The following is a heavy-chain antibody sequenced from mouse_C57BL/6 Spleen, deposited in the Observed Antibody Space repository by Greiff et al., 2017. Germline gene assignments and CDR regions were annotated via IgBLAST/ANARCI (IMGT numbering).Heavy chain of an antibody. J-gene: IGHJ2*01. D-gene: IGHD2-4*01. Sequence: VQVVESGPELVKPGASVKISCKASGYAFSSSWMNWVKQRPGKGLEWIGRIYPGDGDTNYNGKFKGKATLTADKSSSTAYMQLSSLTSEDSAVYFCARSNEYDGYYFDYWGQGTTLTVSS. V-gene: IGHV1-82*01. CDR3: ARSNEYDGYYFDY. CDR2: IYPGDGDT. CDR1: GYAFSSSW.